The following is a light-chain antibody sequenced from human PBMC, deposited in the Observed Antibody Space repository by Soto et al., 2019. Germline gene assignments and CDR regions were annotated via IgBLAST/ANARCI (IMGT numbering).Light chain of an antibody. V-gene: IGLV1-47*01. CDR3: AAWDGGLSGWV. CDR2: RDN. J-gene: IGLJ3*02. Sequence: QSVLTQPPSASGPPGQRVAIPCSGSTSNIGSKYVYWYQQLPGTAPKLLIYRDNQRPSGVPDRFSGSKSGTSASLAISGRRSEDEADYYCAAWDGGLSGWVFGGGTKVTVL. CDR1: TSNIGSKY.